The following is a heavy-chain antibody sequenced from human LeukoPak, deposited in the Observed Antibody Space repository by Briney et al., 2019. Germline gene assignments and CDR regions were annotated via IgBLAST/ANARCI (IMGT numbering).Heavy chain of an antibody. CDR2: INWNGGST. J-gene: IGHJ3*02. CDR1: GFTFDDYG. Sequence: AGGSLRLSCAASGFTFDDYGMSWVRQAPGKGLEWVSGINWNGGSTGYADSVKGRFTISRDNAKNSLYLQMNSLRAEDTALYYCARVSYYYDSSGYYLDAFDIWGQGTMVTVSS. D-gene: IGHD3-22*01. V-gene: IGHV3-20*04. CDR3: ARVSYYYDSSGYYLDAFDI.